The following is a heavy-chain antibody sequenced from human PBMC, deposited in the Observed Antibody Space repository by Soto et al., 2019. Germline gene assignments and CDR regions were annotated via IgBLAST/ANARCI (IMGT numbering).Heavy chain of an antibody. J-gene: IGHJ5*02. CDR1: GFTFSSYG. CDR3: ATPLLP. CDR2: ISYDGSNK. V-gene: IGHV3-30*03. Sequence: GSLRLSCAASGFTFSSYGMHWVRQAPGKGLEWVAVISYDGSNKYYADSVKGRFTISRDNSKNTLYLQMNSLRAEDTAVYYCATPLLPWGQGTLVTVSS. D-gene: IGHD3-10*01.